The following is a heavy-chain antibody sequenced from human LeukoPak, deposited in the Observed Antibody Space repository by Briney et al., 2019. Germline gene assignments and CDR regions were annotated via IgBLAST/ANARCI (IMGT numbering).Heavy chain of an antibody. J-gene: IGHJ4*02. CDR1: GGSISSYY. Sequence: PSETLSLTCTVSGGSISSYYWSWIRQPPGKGLEWIGYIYYSGSTNYNPSLKSRVTISVDTSKNQFSLKLSSVTAADTAVYYCARLTIFGVVMVFGYWGQGTLVTVSS. CDR2: IYYSGST. CDR3: ARLTIFGVVMVFGY. D-gene: IGHD3-3*01. V-gene: IGHV4-59*01.